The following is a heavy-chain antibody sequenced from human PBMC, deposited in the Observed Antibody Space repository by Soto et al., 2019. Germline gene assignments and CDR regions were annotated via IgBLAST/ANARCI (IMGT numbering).Heavy chain of an antibody. Sequence: GGSLRLSCAASGFTFNTYWMSWVRQAPGKGLQWVANIKEDGSEKYYVDSVKGRFTTSRDNAKNLLYLQMNSLGAGDTAMYYCDRFTRRSRGDYWGQGTLVTVSS. J-gene: IGHJ4*02. CDR2: IKEDGSEK. CDR3: DRFTRRSRGDY. D-gene: IGHD3-3*01. CDR1: GFTFNTYW. V-gene: IGHV3-7*01.